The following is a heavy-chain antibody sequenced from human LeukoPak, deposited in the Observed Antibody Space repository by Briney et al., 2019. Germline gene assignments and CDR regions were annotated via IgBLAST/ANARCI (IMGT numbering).Heavy chain of an antibody. Sequence: GGSLRLSCAASGFTFSSYGMSWVRRAPGKGLEWVSFIRYDGNNKLYADSVKGRFTISRDNSKNTLYLHINSLRAEDTAVYYCVKDNPLDYWGQGMLVTVSS. V-gene: IGHV3-30*02. CDR2: IRYDGNNK. J-gene: IGHJ4*02. CDR3: VKDNPLDY. D-gene: IGHD1-14*01. CDR1: GFTFSSYG.